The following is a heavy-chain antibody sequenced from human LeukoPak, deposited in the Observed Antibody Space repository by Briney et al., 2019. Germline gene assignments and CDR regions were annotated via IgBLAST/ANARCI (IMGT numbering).Heavy chain of an antibody. J-gene: IGHJ4*02. CDR2: IWPSDSDT. Sequence: ESLKISCQGSGYNFKSHWIGWVRQVPGKGLEWMGIIWPSDSDTKYSPSFQGQVTFSADTSINTAYLQWSSLKASDTAMYYCARPVTSARGRDFHDWGQGTLVTVSS. CDR1: GYNFKSHW. V-gene: IGHV5-51*01. D-gene: IGHD3-16*01. CDR3: ARPVTSARGRDFHD.